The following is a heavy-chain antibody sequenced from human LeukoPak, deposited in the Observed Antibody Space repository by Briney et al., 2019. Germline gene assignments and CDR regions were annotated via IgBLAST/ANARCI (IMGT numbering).Heavy chain of an antibody. CDR3: AREGLVVVPAAIHYYYYMDV. Sequence: SETLSLTCTVSGGSISSYYWSWIRQPPGKGLEWIGRIYTSGSTNYNPSLKSRVTMSVDTSKNQFSLKLSSVTAADTAVYYCAREGLVVVPAAIHYYYYMDVWGKGTTVTVSS. J-gene: IGHJ6*03. D-gene: IGHD2-2*02. CDR1: GGSISSYY. V-gene: IGHV4-4*07. CDR2: IYTSGST.